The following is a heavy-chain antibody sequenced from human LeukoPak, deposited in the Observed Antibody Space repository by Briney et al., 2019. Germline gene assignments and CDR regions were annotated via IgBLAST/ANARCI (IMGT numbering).Heavy chain of an antibody. J-gene: IGHJ4*02. D-gene: IGHD1-26*01. V-gene: IGHV4-59*01. CDR1: GGSISSYY. Sequence: SETLSLTCTVSGGSISSYYWSWIRQPPGKGLEWIGYIYYSGSTNYNPSLKSRVTISVDTSKNQFSLKLSSVTAADTAVYYCARGVGSYSDYWGQGTLVTVSS. CDR3: ARGVGSYSDY. CDR2: IYYSGST.